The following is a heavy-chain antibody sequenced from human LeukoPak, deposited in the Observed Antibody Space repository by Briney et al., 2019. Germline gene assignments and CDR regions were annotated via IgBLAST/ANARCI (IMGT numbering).Heavy chain of an antibody. J-gene: IGHJ6*02. Sequence: GGSLRLSCAASGFTFSSYAMSWVRQAPGKGLEWVSAISGRGGSTYYADSVKGRFTISRDNSKNTLYLQMNSLRAEDTAVYYCAKGTSHDFWSGYRGYGMDVWGQGTTVTVSS. CDR2: ISGRGGST. CDR1: GFTFSSYA. V-gene: IGHV3-23*01. D-gene: IGHD3-3*01. CDR3: AKGTSHDFWSGYRGYGMDV.